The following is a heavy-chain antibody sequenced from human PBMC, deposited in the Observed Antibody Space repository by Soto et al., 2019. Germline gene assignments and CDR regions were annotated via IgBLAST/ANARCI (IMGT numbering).Heavy chain of an antibody. J-gene: IGHJ6*03. Sequence: QVQLVQSGAEVKKPGASVKVSCKASGYTFTSYGISWVRQAPGQGLEWMGWISAYNGNTNYAQKLQGRVTMTTDTSTSTAYMQLRILRSDDTAVYWCARVSSSLSYYYGKGYYFMDVWGKGTTVTVSS. CDR1: GYTFTSYG. CDR2: ISAYNGNT. D-gene: IGHD3-10*01. CDR3: ARVSSSLSYYYGKGYYFMDV. V-gene: IGHV1-18*01.